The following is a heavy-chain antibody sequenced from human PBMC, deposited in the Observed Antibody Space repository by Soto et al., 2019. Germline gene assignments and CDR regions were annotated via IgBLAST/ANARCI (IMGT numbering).Heavy chain of an antibody. D-gene: IGHD3-3*01. CDR2: IFYSENT. Sequence: SETLSLTCTVSGDSVTSGSHYWSWIRQPPGKGLEYIGYIFYSENTSYHPSLKSRVTISVDTSKNQFSLKLSSVTAADTALYYCARGLRITIFGVVGPRGMDVWGQGTTVTVSS. J-gene: IGHJ6*02. V-gene: IGHV4-61*01. CDR1: GDSVTSGSHY. CDR3: ARGLRITIFGVVGPRGMDV.